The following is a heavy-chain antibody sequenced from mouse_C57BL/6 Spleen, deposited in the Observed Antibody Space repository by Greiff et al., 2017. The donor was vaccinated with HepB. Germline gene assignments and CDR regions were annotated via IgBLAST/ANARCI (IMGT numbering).Heavy chain of an antibody. CDR1: GFTFSDYY. CDR3: ARDGGYDGGDWYFDV. Sequence: EVQLQESEGGLVQPGSSMKLSCTASGFTFSDYYMAWVRQVPEKGLEWVANINYDGSSTYYLDSLKSRFIISRDNAKNILYLQMSSLKSEDTATYYCARDGGYDGGDWYFDVWGTGTTVTVSS. CDR2: INYDGSST. J-gene: IGHJ1*03. D-gene: IGHD2-2*01. V-gene: IGHV5-16*01.